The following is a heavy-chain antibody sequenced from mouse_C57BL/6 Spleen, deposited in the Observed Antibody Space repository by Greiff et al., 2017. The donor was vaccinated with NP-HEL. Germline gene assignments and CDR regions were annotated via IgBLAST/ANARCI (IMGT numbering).Heavy chain of an antibody. CDR3: ARKIGSGLLFDY. CDR1: GYTFTSYW. CDR2: IDPSDSET. V-gene: IGHV1-52*01. D-gene: IGHD3-2*02. J-gene: IGHJ2*01. Sequence: QVQLQQPGAELVRPGSSVKLSCKASGYTFTSYWMHWVKQRPIQGLEWIGNIDPSDSETHYNQKFKDKATLTVDKSSSTAYMQLSSLTSEDSAVYYCARKIGSGLLFDYWGQGTTLTVSS.